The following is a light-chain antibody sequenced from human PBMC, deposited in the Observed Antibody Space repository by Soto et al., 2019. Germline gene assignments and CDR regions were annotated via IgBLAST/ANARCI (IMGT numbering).Light chain of an antibody. CDR2: AAS. Sequence: EIVLTQSPGTLPLSPGERATLSCRASQSVSSSYLAWYQQKPGQAPRVLIYAASSRATGIPDRFSGSGSGTDFTLTISRLEPEDFAVYYCQQHSSSPLFTFGPGTKVDIK. V-gene: IGKV3-20*01. J-gene: IGKJ3*01. CDR3: QQHSSSPLFT. CDR1: QSVSSSY.